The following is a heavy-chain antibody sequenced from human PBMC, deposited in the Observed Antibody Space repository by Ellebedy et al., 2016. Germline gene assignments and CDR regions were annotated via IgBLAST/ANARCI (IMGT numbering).Heavy chain of an antibody. CDR1: GGSISSGDYY. Sequence: SETLSLXCTVSGGSISSGDYYWSWIRQPPGKGLEWIGYIYYSGSTYYNPSLKSRVTISVDTSKNQFSLKLSSVTAADTAVYYCARDRWEVERYFDYWGQGTLVTVSS. V-gene: IGHV4-30-4*01. D-gene: IGHD1-26*01. J-gene: IGHJ4*02. CDR2: IYYSGST. CDR3: ARDRWEVERYFDY.